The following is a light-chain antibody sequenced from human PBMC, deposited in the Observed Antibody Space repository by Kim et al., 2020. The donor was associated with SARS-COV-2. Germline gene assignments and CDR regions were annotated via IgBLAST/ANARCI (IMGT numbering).Light chain of an antibody. Sequence: ASFKLTCTLSSGHSSYASAWHQQQPEKGPRYLMKLNSDGSHSKGDGIPDRFSGSSSGADRYLTISSLQSEDEADYYCQTCGTGIQVFGGGTQLTVL. J-gene: IGLJ3*02. CDR1: SGHSSYA. V-gene: IGLV4-69*01. CDR2: LNSDGSH. CDR3: QTCGTGIQV.